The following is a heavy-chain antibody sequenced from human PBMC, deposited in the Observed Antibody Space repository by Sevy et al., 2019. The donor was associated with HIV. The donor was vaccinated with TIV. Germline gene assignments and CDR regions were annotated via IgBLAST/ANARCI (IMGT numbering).Heavy chain of an antibody. J-gene: IGHJ4*02. V-gene: IGHV3-23*01. D-gene: IGHD2-15*01. CDR1: GFTFSSYA. Sequence: GGSLRLSCAASGFTFSSYAMSWVRQAPGKGLEWVSAISGSGGSTYYADSVKGRFTISRDNSKNTLYLQMNSLRAEDRAVYYCAKPGGGGYCSGGSYRYYFDYWGQGTLVTVSS. CDR2: ISGSGGST. CDR3: AKPGGGGYCSGGSYRYYFDY.